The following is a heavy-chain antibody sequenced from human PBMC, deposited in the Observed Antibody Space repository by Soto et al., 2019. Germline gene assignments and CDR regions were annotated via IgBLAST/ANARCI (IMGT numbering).Heavy chain of an antibody. J-gene: IGHJ5*02. CDR2: IIPIFGTA. Sequence: SVKVSCKASGGTFSSYAISWVRQAPGQGLEWMGGIIPIFGTANYAQKFQGRVTITADESTSTAYMELSSLRSEDTAVYYCARGPLRFLEWFPNWFDPWGQGTLVTV. CDR3: ARGPLRFLEWFPNWFDP. V-gene: IGHV1-69*13. CDR1: GGTFSSYA. D-gene: IGHD3-3*01.